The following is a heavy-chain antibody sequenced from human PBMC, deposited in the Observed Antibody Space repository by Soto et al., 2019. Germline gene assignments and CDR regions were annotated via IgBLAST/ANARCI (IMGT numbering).Heavy chain of an antibody. CDR2: IFSSDEK. CDR3: ARISGGSPYYYAMDV. V-gene: IGHV2-26*01. Sequence: QVTLKESGPVLVKPTETLTLTCTVSGFSLTNNKMGVSWIRQPPGKALEWLANIFSSDEKSYSTSLKSRVTISQDTSKIQVVLKVTNMDPVDTATYYCARISGGSPYYYAMDVWGQGTTVTVSS. D-gene: IGHD5-12*01. CDR1: GFSLTNNKMG. J-gene: IGHJ6*02.